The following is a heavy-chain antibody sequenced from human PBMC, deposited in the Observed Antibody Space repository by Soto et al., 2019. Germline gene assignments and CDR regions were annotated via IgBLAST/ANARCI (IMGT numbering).Heavy chain of an antibody. CDR2: ISGSGGST. CDR3: AKVTYDFWSGYYSYYYYGMDV. D-gene: IGHD3-3*01. CDR1: GFTFSSYA. Sequence: GGSLRLSCAASGFTFSSYAMSWVRQAPGKGLEWVSAISGSGGSTYYADSVKGRFTISRDNSKNTLYLQMNSLRAEDTAVYYCAKVTYDFWSGYYSYYYYGMDVWGQGTTVTVSS. V-gene: IGHV3-23*01. J-gene: IGHJ6*02.